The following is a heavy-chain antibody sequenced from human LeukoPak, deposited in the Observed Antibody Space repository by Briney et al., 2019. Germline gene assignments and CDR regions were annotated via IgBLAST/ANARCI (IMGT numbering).Heavy chain of an antibody. D-gene: IGHD6-19*01. J-gene: IGHJ4*02. CDR3: ARLTSSGWSDY. V-gene: IGHV1-18*01. CDR1: GYTFPTYG. CDR2: ISVYNGNT. Sequence: ASVKVSCKASGYTFPTYGITWVRQAPGQGLEWLGWISVYNGNTNYAQKLQGRVTMTTDTSTSTSYMELRSLRSDDSAVYYCARLTSSGWSDYWGQGTLVAVSS.